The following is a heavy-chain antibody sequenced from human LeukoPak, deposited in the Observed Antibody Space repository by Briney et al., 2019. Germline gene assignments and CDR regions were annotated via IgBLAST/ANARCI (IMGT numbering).Heavy chain of an antibody. J-gene: IGHJ4*02. V-gene: IGHV3-11*04. CDR3: ARDRSSGWYDY. D-gene: IGHD6-19*01. CDR2: ISSSGSNI. CDR1: GLTFSHYY. Sequence: GGSLRLSCAASGLTFSHYYVRWMREARGRGLEWVSYISSSGSNIHYADSVNSRFNISRNNANNSPYPQMNSLRAEDTAVYYCARDRSSGWYDYWGQGTLVTVSS.